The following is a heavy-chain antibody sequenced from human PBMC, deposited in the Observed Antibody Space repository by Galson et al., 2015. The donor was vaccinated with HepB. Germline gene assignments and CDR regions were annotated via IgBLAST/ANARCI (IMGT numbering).Heavy chain of an antibody. J-gene: IGHJ4*02. CDR2: ISYDGSNK. V-gene: IGHV3-30*18. CDR3: AKEGGARLAGYYFDY. D-gene: IGHD3-3*01. Sequence: SLRLSCAASGFTFSSYGMHWVRQAPGKGLEWVAVISYDGSNKYYADSVKGRFTISRDNSKNTLYLQMNSLRAEDTAVYYCAKEGGARLAGYYFDYWGQGTLVTVSS. CDR1: GFTFSSYG.